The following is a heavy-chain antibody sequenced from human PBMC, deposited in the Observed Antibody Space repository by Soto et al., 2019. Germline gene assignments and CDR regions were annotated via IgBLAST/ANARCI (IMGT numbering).Heavy chain of an antibody. V-gene: IGHV4-39*01. CDR2: IYYSGNT. CDR3: ASIAAPGTTHFDF. D-gene: IGHD6-13*01. CDR1: GGSLGSSSYY. J-gene: IGHJ4*02. Sequence: SETLSLTCTVSGGSLGSSSYYWGWIRQSPGKGLEWMGNIYYSGNTFYNPSLKSRVTISVDTSKNQFYLHLSSVTAADTAIFYCASIAAPGTTHFDFWGQGTLVTVSS.